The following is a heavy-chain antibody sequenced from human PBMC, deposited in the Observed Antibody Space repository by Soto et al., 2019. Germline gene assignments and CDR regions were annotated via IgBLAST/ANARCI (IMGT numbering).Heavy chain of an antibody. V-gene: IGHV3-66*01. D-gene: IGHD2-21*02. J-gene: IGHJ4*02. CDR2: IYSGGST. CDR3: ASSDCGGDCYSVDY. Sequence: EVQLVESGGGLVQPGGSLRLSCAASGFTVSSNYMSWVRQAPGKGLEWVSVIYSGGSTYYADSVKGRFTISRDNSXNTLYLQMNSLRAEDTAVYYCASSDCGGDCYSVDYWGQGTLVTVSS. CDR1: GFTVSSNY.